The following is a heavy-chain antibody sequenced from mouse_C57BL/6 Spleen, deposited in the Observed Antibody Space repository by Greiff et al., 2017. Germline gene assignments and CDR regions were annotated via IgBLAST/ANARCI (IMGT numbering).Heavy chain of an antibody. CDR2: ISDGGSYT. CDR1: GFTFSSYA. V-gene: IGHV5-4*01. Sequence: EVQRVESGGGLVKPGGSLKLSCAASGFTFSSYAMSWVRQTPGKRLEWVATISDGGSYTYYPDNVKGRFTISRDNAKNNLYLQMSHLKSEDTAMYDCARGDGEYYLDYWGQGTTLTVSS. J-gene: IGHJ2*01. CDR3: ARGDGEYYLDY.